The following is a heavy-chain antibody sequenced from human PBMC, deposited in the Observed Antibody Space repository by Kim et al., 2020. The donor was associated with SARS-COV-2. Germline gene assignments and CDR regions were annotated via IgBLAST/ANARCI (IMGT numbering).Heavy chain of an antibody. CDR1: GFTFNKDW. CDR2: IKEDGSEK. Sequence: GGSLRLSCAASGFTFNKDWMTWVRQGPGKGLEWVANIKEDGSEKYYLDSVKGRFAVSRDNAKNSLYLQMSSLRAEDTAVYYCARRRLSWADAFDVWGRGTMVTVSS. CDR3: ARRRLSWADAFDV. V-gene: IGHV3-7*01. J-gene: IGHJ3*01. D-gene: IGHD6-13*01.